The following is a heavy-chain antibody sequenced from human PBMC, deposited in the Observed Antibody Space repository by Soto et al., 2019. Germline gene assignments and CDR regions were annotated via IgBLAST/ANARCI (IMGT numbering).Heavy chain of an antibody. D-gene: IGHD2-2*01. CDR1: GGSFSGYS. V-gene: IGHV4-34*01. CDR3: ARGALRGSPNRRPRFAP. J-gene: IGHJ5*02. CDR2: ISQSGSI. Sequence: QVQLQSWGAGLLKPSETLSLTCAVYGGSFSGYSWSWIRQSPGKGLVWIGEISQSGSINFNPSLKSRVTMSVDTTKSQFSLQLSSVTAADTAVYYCARGALRGSPNRRPRFAPWGQGTLVTVSS.